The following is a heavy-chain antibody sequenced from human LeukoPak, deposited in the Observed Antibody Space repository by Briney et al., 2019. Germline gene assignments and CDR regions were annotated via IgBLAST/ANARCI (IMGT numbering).Heavy chain of an antibody. CDR2: IYYSGST. Sequence: TLSLTCTVSGGSISSGDYYWSWIREPPGKGLEWIGYIYYSGSTYYNPSLKSRVTISVDTSKNQFSLKLSSVTAADTAVHYGARDRPLSSMDVWGKGTTVTVSS. CDR1: GGSISSGDYY. V-gene: IGHV4-30-4*08. J-gene: IGHJ6*03. D-gene: IGHD2-2*01. CDR3: ARDRPLSSMDV.